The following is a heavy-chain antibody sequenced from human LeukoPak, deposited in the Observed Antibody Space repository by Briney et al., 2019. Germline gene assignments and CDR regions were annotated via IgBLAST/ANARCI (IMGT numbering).Heavy chain of an antibody. J-gene: IGHJ4*02. CDR1: GYTFTSYD. CDR3: ARDRGVVPTTWYFDY. D-gene: IGHD3-3*01. Sequence: ASVKVSCKASGYTFTSYDTNWVRQATGQGLEWMGWMNPNSGNTGYAQKFQGRVTMTRNTSISTAYMELSSLRSEDTAVYYCARDRGVVPTTWYFDYWGQGTLVTVSS. CDR2: MNPNSGNT. V-gene: IGHV1-8*01.